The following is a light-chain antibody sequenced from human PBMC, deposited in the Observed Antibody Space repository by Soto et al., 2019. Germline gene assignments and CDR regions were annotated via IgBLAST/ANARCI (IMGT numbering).Light chain of an antibody. CDR2: RDT. CDR1: NIGSKN. J-gene: IGLJ2*01. Sequence: SYELTQPLSVSVALGQTARITCGGNNIGSKNVHWYQLNPGKAPVLVIYRDTNRPSGIPERFSGSNSGNTATLAISRAQAGDDADYYCQVWDSSTVVFGGGTKVTVL. V-gene: IGLV3-9*01. CDR3: QVWDSSTVV.